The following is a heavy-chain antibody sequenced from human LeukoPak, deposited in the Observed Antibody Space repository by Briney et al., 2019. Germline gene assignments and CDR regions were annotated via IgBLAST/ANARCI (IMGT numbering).Heavy chain of an antibody. CDR2: IRGSGGST. J-gene: IGHJ4*02. V-gene: IGHV3-23*01. CDR1: GFTFSSYA. Sequence: GGSLRLSCAASGFTFSSYAMSWVRQAPGKGLEWVSAIRGSGGSTYYADSVKGRFTISRDNSKNTLYLQMNSLRAEDTAVYYCAKTNTYYDFWSGYSNFDYWGQGTLVTVSS. D-gene: IGHD3-3*01. CDR3: AKTNTYYDFWSGYSNFDY.